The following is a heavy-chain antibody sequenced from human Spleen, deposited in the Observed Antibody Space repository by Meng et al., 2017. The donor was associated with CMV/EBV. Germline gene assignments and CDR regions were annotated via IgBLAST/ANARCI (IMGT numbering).Heavy chain of an antibody. V-gene: IGHV3-23*01. CDR1: GLTFSSYG. D-gene: IGHD5-18*01. J-gene: IGHJ6*02. Sequence: GGSLRLSCAASGLTFSSYGMSWVRQAPGKGLEWVSSIGATAGGTYYADSVKGRFTISRDNAKNTLYLQMNSLRTEDTAVYYCARGDIDRYSYGFTYYYGMDVWGQGTTVTVSS. CDR3: ARGDIDRYSYGFTYYYGMDV. CDR2: IGATAGGT.